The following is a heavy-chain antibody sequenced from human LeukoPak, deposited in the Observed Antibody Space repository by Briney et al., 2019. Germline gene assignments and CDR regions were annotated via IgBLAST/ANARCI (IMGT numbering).Heavy chain of an antibody. CDR3: AGQADVFDY. CDR1: GGSISSYY. CDR2: IYYSGST. J-gene: IGHJ4*02. Sequence: PSETLSLTCTVSGGSISSYYWSWIRQPPGKGLEWIGYIYYSGSTNYNPSLKSRVTISVDTSKNQFSLKLSSVTAADTAVYYCAGQADVFDYWGQGTLVTVSS. V-gene: IGHV4-59*01.